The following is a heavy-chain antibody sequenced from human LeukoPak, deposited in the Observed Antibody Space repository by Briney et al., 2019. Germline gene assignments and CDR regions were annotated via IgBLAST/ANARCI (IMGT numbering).Heavy chain of an antibody. V-gene: IGHV3-23*01. Sequence: GGSLRLSCAASGFTFSSYAMNWVRQAPGKGLEWVSAISGSGGGTYYADSVKGRFTISRDNSKNTLFLQMNSLRAEDTAVYYCAKDEGYCSGGSCYPTRFGYWGQGTLVTVSS. D-gene: IGHD2-15*01. J-gene: IGHJ4*02. CDR1: GFTFSSYA. CDR3: AKDEGYCSGGSCYPTRFGY. CDR2: ISGSGGGT.